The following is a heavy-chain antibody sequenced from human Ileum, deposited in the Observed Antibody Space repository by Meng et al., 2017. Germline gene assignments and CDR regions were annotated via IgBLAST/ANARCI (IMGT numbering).Heavy chain of an antibody. J-gene: IGHJ5*02. CDR2: IFDTGPP. D-gene: IGHD1-26*01. CDR3: AASLDGNRFDP. Sequence: VQLQESGPGLVRSSQTLSLTCTVSGGSISSCDFYWSWIRQPPGKGLEWFGYIFDTGPPSYSPPLRSRLSISMDTSKNQFSLRLTSVSAADTAVYYCAASLDGNRFDPWGQGTLVTVSS. V-gene: IGHV4-30-4*01. CDR1: GGSISSCDFY.